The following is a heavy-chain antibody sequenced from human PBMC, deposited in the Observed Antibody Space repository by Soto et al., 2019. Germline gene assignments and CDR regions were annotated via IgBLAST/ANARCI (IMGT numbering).Heavy chain of an antibody. J-gene: IGHJ6*02. Sequence: GGSLRLSCAASGFTFSSYAMHWVRQAPGKGLEWVAVISYDGSNKYYADSVKGRFTISRDNSKNTLYLQMNSLRAEDTAVYYCARDHQYSSSSNYYYGMDVWGQGTTVTVSS. V-gene: IGHV3-30-3*01. CDR2: ISYDGSNK. CDR3: ARDHQYSSSSNYYYGMDV. CDR1: GFTFSSYA. D-gene: IGHD6-6*01.